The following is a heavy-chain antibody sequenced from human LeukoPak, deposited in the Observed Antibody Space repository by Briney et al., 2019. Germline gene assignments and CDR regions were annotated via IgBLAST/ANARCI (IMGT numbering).Heavy chain of an antibody. CDR2: YRTYNGYT. D-gene: IGHD1-26*01. J-gene: IGHJ4*02. V-gene: IGHV1-18*01. Sequence: ASVKVSCKASVYTFTSYGINWVRQSPGQGLGGWGGYRTYNGYTNYGQNLQGRVTMTTDTSASTVYLELRSLRSDDTAVYYCARTPPPTIVGAHYFDYWGQGTLVTVSS. CDR3: ARTPPPTIVGAHYFDY. CDR1: VYTFTSYG.